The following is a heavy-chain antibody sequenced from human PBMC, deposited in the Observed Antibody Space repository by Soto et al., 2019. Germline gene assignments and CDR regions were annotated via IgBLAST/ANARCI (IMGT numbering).Heavy chain of an antibody. J-gene: IGHJ5*02. Sequence: SVKVSCKASGGTFSSYAISWVRQAPGQGLEWMGGIIPIFGTANYAQKFQGRVTITADKSTSTAYMELSSLRSEDTAVYYCARDLEEQGVAWGWFDPWGQGTLVTVSS. CDR1: GGTFSSYA. CDR2: IIPIFGTA. D-gene: IGHD3-3*01. V-gene: IGHV1-69*06. CDR3: ARDLEEQGVAWGWFDP.